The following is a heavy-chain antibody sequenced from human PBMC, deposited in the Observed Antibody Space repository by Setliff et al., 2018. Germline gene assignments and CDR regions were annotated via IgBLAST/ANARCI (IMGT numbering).Heavy chain of an antibody. D-gene: IGHD1-1*01. CDR3: ARDRGSNNSPEDFDY. CDR1: GGTFSDYH. CDR2: IFGSGST. J-gene: IGHJ4*02. Sequence: PSETLSLTCAAYGGTFSDYHWTWIRQSPEKGLEWIGRIFGSGSTNYNPSLKSRVTMSIDTSKNQFFLKVRSVTAADTAVYYFARDRGSNNSPEDFDYWGLGTLVTVSS. V-gene: IGHV4-59*10.